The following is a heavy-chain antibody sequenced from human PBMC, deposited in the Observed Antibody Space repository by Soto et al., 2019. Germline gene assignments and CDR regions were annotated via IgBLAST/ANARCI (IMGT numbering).Heavy chain of an antibody. CDR1: GGPVRDAYSY. V-gene: IGHV4-30-4*01. CDR2: LSYTWST. D-gene: IGHD2-8*02. J-gene: IGHJ3*02. CDR3: ARELEGGVFYI. Sequence: QVLLQESGPQLVNPSQPLSLTCTVSGGPVRDAYSYWTWIRQPPGKGLEWMGYLSYTWSTYYNPSLRNRASIAVDESSNHLSLRRRSVTAADAAVYYCARELEGGVFYIWGRGTLVTVSS.